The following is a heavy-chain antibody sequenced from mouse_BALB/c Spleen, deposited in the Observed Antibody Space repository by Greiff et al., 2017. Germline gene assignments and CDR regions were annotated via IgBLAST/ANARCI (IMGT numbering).Heavy chain of an antibody. V-gene: IGHV5-17*02. CDR2: ISSGSSTI. Sequence: EVKVVESGGGLVQPGGSRKLSCAASGFTFSSFGMHWVRQAPEKGLEWVAYISSGSSTIYYADTVKGRFTISRDNPKNTLFLQMTSLRSEDTAMYYCARLPDYYAMGYWGQGTSVTVSS. CDR1: GFTFSSFG. CDR3: ARLPDYYAMGY. J-gene: IGHJ4*01.